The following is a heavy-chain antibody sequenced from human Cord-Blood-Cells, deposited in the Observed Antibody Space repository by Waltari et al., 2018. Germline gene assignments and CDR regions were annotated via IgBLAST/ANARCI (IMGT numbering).Heavy chain of an antibody. V-gene: IGHV4-39*01. CDR3: ARQYSGISHDAFDI. J-gene: IGHJ3*02. D-gene: IGHD1-26*01. CDR2: IYYSGST. Sequence: QLQLQESGPGLVKPSETLSLTCTVSGGSISSSSFYWGWIRQPPGQGLEWIGSIYYSGSTYYNPSLKSRVTISVDTSKNQFSLKLSSVTAADTAVYYCARQYSGISHDAFDIWGQGTMVTVSS. CDR1: GGSISSSSFY.